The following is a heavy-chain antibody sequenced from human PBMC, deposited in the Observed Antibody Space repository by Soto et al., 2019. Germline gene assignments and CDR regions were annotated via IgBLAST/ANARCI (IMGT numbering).Heavy chain of an antibody. V-gene: IGHV3-30-3*01. J-gene: IGHJ6*02. Sequence: GGSLIISCAASGFTFSSYAIHGVRQAPGKGLEWVAVISYDGSNKYYADSVKGRFTISRDNSKNTLYLQMNSLRAEDTAVYYCARAVLRFLEWFSYYYGMDVWGQGTTVTVSS. CDR1: GFTFSSYA. CDR3: ARAVLRFLEWFSYYYGMDV. D-gene: IGHD3-3*01. CDR2: ISYDGSNK.